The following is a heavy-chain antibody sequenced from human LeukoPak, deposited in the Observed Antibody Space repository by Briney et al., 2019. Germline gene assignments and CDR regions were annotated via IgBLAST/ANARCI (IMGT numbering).Heavy chain of an antibody. Sequence: GGSLRLSCAASGFTFSSYAMHWVRQAPGKGLEWLAVISYDGSNKYYADSVKGRFTISRDNSKNTLYLQMNSLRAEDTAVYYCARVTYSSSWDYYYYMDVWGKGTTVTVSS. J-gene: IGHJ6*03. CDR2: ISYDGSNK. D-gene: IGHD6-13*01. V-gene: IGHV3-30-3*01. CDR3: ARVTYSSSWDYYYYMDV. CDR1: GFTFSSYA.